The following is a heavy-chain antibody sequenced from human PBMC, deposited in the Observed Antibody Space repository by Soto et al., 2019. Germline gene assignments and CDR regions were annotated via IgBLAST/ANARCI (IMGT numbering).Heavy chain of an antibody. J-gene: IGHJ6*02. V-gene: IGHV4-59*01. CDR2: IYYSGST. CDR3: ARDRLVVPAAISFYYYYGMDV. D-gene: IGHD2-2*01. Sequence: SETLSLTCTVSGGSISSYYWSWIRQPPGKGLEWIGYIYYSGSTNYNPSLKSRVTISVGTSKNQFSLKLSSVTAADTAVYYCARDRLVVPAAISFYYYYGMDVWGQGTTVTVSS. CDR1: GGSISSYY.